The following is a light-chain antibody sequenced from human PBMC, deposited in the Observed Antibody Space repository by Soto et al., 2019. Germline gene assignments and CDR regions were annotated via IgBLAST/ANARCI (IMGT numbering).Light chain of an antibody. CDR1: STDVGGYDY. V-gene: IGLV2-8*01. Sequence: QSALTQPPSASGSPGQSATISCTGTSTDVGGYDYVSWYQQHPGKVPKLVIFEVNKRPSGVPDRFSGSKSGNTASLTVSGLQPEDEADYYCTSYAGGNNVFGTGTKLTVL. CDR3: TSYAGGNNV. J-gene: IGLJ1*01. CDR2: EVN.